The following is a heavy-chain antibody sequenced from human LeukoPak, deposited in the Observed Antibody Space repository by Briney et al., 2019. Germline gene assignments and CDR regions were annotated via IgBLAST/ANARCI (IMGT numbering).Heavy chain of an antibody. Sequence: GGSLRLSCAASGFTFSSYGMHWVCQAPGKGLEWVAVIWYGGSNKYYADSVKGRFTISRDNSKNTLYLQMNSLRAEDTAVYYCAKALGYCSGGSCYLEYFQHWGQGTLVTVSS. CDR3: AKALGYCSGGSCYLEYFQH. J-gene: IGHJ1*01. CDR2: IWYGGSNK. V-gene: IGHV3-33*06. CDR1: GFTFSSYG. D-gene: IGHD2-15*01.